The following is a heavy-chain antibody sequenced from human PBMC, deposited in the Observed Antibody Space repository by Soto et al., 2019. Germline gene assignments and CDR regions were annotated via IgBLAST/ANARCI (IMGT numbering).Heavy chain of an antibody. Sequence: QFQLVQSGAEVKKPGSSVKVSCKASGGTFSSYAISWVRQAPGHGLEWMGGIIPIFGTANYAQKFQGRVTITADESRITADMEASSLRSEDTAVDYSASPQQWRDSTLFDPWGQGNLVTVSS. CDR3: ASPQQWRDSTLFDP. J-gene: IGHJ5*02. V-gene: IGHV1-69*12. CDR2: IIPIFGTA. D-gene: IGHD6-19*01. CDR1: GGTFSSYA.